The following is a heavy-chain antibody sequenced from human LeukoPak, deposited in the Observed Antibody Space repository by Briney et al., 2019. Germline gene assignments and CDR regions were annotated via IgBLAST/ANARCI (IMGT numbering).Heavy chain of an antibody. Sequence: ASVKVSCKASGYTFTGYCMHWVRQAPGQGLEWMGWINPNSGGTNYAQKFQGRVTMTRDTSISTAYMELSRLRSDDTAVYYCARDWDTAMPSEAFDIWGQGTMVTVSS. CDR1: GYTFTGYC. V-gene: IGHV1-2*02. CDR3: ARDWDTAMPSEAFDI. J-gene: IGHJ3*02. D-gene: IGHD5-18*01. CDR2: INPNSGGT.